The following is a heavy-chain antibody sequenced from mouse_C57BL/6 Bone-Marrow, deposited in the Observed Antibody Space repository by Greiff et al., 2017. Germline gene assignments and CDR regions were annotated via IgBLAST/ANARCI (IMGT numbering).Heavy chain of an antibody. CDR1: GYTFTSYC. V-gene: IGHV1-5*01. Sequence: VHVKQSGTVLARPGASVKMSCKTSGYTFTSYCMHWVKQRPGQGLEWIGAIYPGNSDTSYNQKFKGKAKLTAVTSASTAYMELSSLTNEDSAVYYCPRDRVAWFAYWGQGTLVTVSA. CDR3: PRDRVAWFAY. CDR2: IYPGNSDT. J-gene: IGHJ3*01. D-gene: IGHD3-3*01.